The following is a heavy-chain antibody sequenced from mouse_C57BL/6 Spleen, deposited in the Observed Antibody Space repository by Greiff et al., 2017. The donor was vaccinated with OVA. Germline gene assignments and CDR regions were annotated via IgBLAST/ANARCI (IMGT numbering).Heavy chain of an antibody. J-gene: IGHJ3*01. V-gene: IGHV1-39*01. CDR3: ARHSIYYSNYGFAY. D-gene: IGHD2-5*01. Sequence: EVQLQESGPELVKPGASVKISCKASGYSFTDYNMNWVKQRNGKSLEWIGVINPNYGTTSYNQKFKGKATLTVDQSSSTAYMQLNSLTSEDSAVYYCARHSIYYSNYGFAYWGQGTLVTVSA. CDR1: GYSFTDYN. CDR2: INPNYGTT.